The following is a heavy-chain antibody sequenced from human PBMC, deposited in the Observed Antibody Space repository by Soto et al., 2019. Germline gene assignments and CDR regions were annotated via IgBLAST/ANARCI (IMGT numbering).Heavy chain of an antibody. CDR2: IIPIFGTA. CDR3: AGAASDGYDWWFDY. J-gene: IGHJ4*02. D-gene: IGHD5-12*01. V-gene: IGHV1-69*12. CDR1: GGTFSSYA. Sequence: QVQLVQSGAEVKKPGSSVKVSCKASGGTFSSYAISWVRQAPGQGLEWMGGIIPIFGTANYAQKFQGRVTITANGSSSTACLELSSLRPEDTAVYYCAGAASDGYDWWFDYWGQGTLVTVSS.